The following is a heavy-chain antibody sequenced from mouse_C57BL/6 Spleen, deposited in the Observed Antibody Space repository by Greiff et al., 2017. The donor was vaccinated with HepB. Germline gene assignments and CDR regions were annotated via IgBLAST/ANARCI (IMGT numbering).Heavy chain of an antibody. V-gene: IGHV5-6*02. Sequence: DVKLQESGGDLVKPGGSLKLSCAASGFTFSSYGMSWVRQTPDKRLEWVATISSGGSYTYYPDSVKGRFTISRDNAKNTLYLQMSSLKSEDTAMYYCARHEDSTGFDYWGQGTTLTVSS. CDR3: ARHEDSTGFDY. CDR2: ISSGGSYT. J-gene: IGHJ2*01. CDR1: GFTFSSYG.